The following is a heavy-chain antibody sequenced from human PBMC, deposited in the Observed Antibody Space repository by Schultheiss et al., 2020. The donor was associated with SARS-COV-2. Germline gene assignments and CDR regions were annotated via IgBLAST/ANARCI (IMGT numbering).Heavy chain of an antibody. J-gene: IGHJ4*02. V-gene: IGHV3-23*01. CDR1: GFIFNNYA. CDR2: ITGSGINT. Sequence: GGSLRLSCAASGFIFNNYAMSWVRQAPGKGLEWVSSITGSGINTYYADSVKGRFTISRDNSKNTLYLQMNSLGAEDTAVYYCAKIPLSITIFGEYFDYWGQGTLVTVSS. CDR3: AKIPLSITIFGEYFDY. D-gene: IGHD3-3*01.